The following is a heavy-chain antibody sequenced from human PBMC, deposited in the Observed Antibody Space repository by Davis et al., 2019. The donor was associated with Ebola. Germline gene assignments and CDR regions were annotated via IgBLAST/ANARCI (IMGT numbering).Heavy chain of an antibody. Sequence: SVKVSCKASGGTFSSYSISWVRQAPGQGLEWMGEIIPIFGTANYAQKFQGRVTITADESTSTAYMELSSLRSEDTAVYYWARGPTDPSGGWGQGTLVTVSS. CDR1: GGTFSSYS. CDR3: ARGPTDPSGG. J-gene: IGHJ4*02. D-gene: IGHD3-16*01. CDR2: IIPIFGTA. V-gene: IGHV1-69*13.